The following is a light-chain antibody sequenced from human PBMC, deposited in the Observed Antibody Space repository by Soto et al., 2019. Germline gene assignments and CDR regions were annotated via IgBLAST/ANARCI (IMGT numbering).Light chain of an antibody. J-gene: IGKJ1*01. V-gene: IGKV1-5*03. CDR2: KAS. CDR1: QSISSW. Sequence: DIQMTQSPSTLSASVGDRVTITCRASQSISSWLAWYQQKPGKAPKLLIYKASSLESGVPSRFSGSGSGTECTLTISSLLPDDFATYYCQQYNSYPWTFGQGTKVEIK. CDR3: QQYNSYPWT.